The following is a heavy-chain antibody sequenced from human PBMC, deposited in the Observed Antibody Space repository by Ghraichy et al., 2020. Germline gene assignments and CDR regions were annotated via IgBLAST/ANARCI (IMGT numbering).Heavy chain of an antibody. Sequence: SGPTLVKPTQTLTLTCTFSGFSLSTSGVGVGWIRQPPGKALEWLAVIHWNDEKEYSPSLKNRLTITKDTSKNQVVLTMTNMDPVDTATYYCARSEGIVVVEAEDNWFDPWGQGTLVTVSS. CDR2: IHWNDEK. J-gene: IGHJ5*02. D-gene: IGHD2-15*01. V-gene: IGHV2-5*01. CDR3: ARSEGIVVVEAEDNWFDP. CDR1: GFSLSTSGVG.